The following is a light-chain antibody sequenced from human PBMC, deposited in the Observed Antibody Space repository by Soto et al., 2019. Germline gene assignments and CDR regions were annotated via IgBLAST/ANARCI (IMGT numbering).Light chain of an antibody. J-gene: IGLJ1*01. CDR1: SANIGNNF. V-gene: IGLV1-47*02. Sequence: QAVVTQPPSASGTPGQRGTISCSGRSANIGNNFVCWYQQLPGTAPKLLIYSNNQRPSGVPDRFSGSKSGTSASLAISGLRSEDEANYYCVAWDDSLSGLVFGTGTKLTVL. CDR3: VAWDDSLSGLV. CDR2: SNN.